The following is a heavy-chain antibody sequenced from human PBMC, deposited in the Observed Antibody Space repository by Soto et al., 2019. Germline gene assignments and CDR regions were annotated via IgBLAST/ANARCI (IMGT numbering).Heavy chain of an antibody. Sequence: SSLRGCFATSGGTNRRDGSGWVLHAHRQLLEWMVGIIPIFGTANYAQKFQGRVTITGDKSTSTACMELSSLRSEDTAVYYCASVAFLIGAQYYYSGMDVWGHGTTVTFSS. CDR2: IIPIFGTA. V-gene: IGHV1-69*06. CDR3: ASVAFLIGAQYYYSGMDV. D-gene: IGHD7-27*01. J-gene: IGHJ6*02. CDR1: GGTNRRDG.